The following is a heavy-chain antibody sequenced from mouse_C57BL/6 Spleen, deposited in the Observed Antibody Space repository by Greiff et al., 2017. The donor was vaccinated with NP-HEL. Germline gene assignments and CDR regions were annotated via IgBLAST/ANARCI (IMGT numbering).Heavy chain of an antibody. CDR3: ARYTTVVATDYFDY. V-gene: IGHV1-53*01. Sequence: QVQLKQPGTELVKPGASVKLSCKASGYTFTSYWMHWVKQRPGQGLEWIGNINPSNGGTNYNEKFKSKATLTVDKSPSTAYMQLSSLTSEDSAVYYCARYTTVVATDYFDYWGQGTTLTVSS. CDR1: GYTFTSYW. D-gene: IGHD1-1*01. J-gene: IGHJ2*01. CDR2: INPSNGGT.